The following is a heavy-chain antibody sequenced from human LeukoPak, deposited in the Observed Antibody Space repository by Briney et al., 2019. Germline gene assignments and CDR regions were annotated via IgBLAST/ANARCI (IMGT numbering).Heavy chain of an antibody. CDR1: GFTFSSYA. V-gene: IGHV3-23*01. CDR2: ISGSGGST. Sequence: GGSLRLSCAASGFTFSSYAMSWVRQAPGKGLEWVSAISGSGGSTYYADSVKGRFTISRDNSKNTLYLQMNSLRAEDTAVYYCAKDDAPCYYDSSGFGDYWGQGTLVTVSS. J-gene: IGHJ4*02. D-gene: IGHD3-22*01. CDR3: AKDDAPCYYDSSGFGDY.